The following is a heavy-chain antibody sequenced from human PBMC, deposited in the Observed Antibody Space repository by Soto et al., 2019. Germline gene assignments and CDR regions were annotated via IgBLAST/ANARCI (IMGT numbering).Heavy chain of an antibody. Sequence: GGSLRLSCAASGFTVSSNYMSWVRQAPGKGLEWVSVIYSGGSTYYADSLKGRFTISRDNSKNTLYLQMNSLRAEDTAVYYCARSAVATIGGDYFDYWGQGTLVTVSS. V-gene: IGHV3-66*01. CDR2: IYSGGST. CDR3: ARSAVATIGGDYFDY. CDR1: GFTVSSNY. J-gene: IGHJ4*02. D-gene: IGHD5-12*01.